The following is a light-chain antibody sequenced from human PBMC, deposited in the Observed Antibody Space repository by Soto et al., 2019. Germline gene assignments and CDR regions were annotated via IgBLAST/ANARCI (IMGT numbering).Light chain of an antibody. CDR1: QTVSRS. CDR2: GAS. CDR3: QQRSNWPRLT. Sequence: TQSPATLYVSPGERATLSCRASQTVSRSLAWYQQRPGQAPRLLIYGASTRAAGVPGRFSGSGSGTDFTLTISSLEPEDFAVYYCQQRSNWPRLTFGGGTKVEIK. V-gene: IGKV3-11*01. J-gene: IGKJ4*01.